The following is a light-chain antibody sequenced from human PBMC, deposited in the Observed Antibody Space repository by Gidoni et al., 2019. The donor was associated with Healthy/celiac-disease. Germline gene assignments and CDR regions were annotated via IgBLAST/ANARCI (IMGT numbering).Light chain of an antibody. CDR2: AAS. V-gene: IGKV1-39*01. Sequence: DIQMTQSPSSLSASVGDRVTITCRASQSISSYLNWYQQKPGKAPKLLIYAASSLQSGVPSRFSGSGAGTDFTLTISSLQPEDCATYYCQQSYSTPPTFGTGTKVDSK. CDR1: QSISSY. CDR3: QQSYSTPPT. J-gene: IGKJ3*01.